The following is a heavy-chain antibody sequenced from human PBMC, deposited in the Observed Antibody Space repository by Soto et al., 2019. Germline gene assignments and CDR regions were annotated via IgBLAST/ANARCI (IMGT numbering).Heavy chain of an antibody. J-gene: IGHJ4*02. CDR3: ARGVPAAEVPQTASSGWCYFDY. Sequence: PSETLSLTCAVYGGSFSGYYWSWIRQPPGKGLEWIGEINHSGSTNYNPSLKSRVTISVDTSKNQFSLKLSSVTAADTAVYYCARGVPAAEVPQTASSGWCYFDYWGQGTLVTVPQ. D-gene: IGHD6-19*01. CDR1: GGSFSGYY. V-gene: IGHV4-34*01. CDR2: INHSGST.